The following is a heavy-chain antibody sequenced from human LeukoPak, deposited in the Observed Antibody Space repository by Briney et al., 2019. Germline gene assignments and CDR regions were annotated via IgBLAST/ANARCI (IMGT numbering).Heavy chain of an antibody. CDR3: ARDRSCSTTSCYGGFDY. J-gene: IGHJ4*02. D-gene: IGHD2-2*01. Sequence: GGSLRLSCAASGFTFSNYAMHWVRQAPGKGLEWVAVIWYDGSNKYYADSVKGRFTISRDNSKSTLYLQMNSLRAEDTAVYYCARDRSCSTTSCYGGFDYWGQGTLVTASS. V-gene: IGHV3-33*08. CDR1: GFTFSNYA. CDR2: IWYDGSNK.